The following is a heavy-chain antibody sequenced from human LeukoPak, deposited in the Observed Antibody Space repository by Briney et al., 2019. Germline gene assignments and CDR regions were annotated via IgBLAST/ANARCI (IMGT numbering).Heavy chain of an antibody. CDR3: ARGDYYGSGSYPYYFDY. Sequence: GGSLRLYCAASGFSISSYAMHWVRQAPGKGLEWRTVISYDGSNKYYADSVRGRFTLSRDTSKNTLYVQMSSLRAEDTAVYYCARGDYYGSGSYPYYFDYWGQGTLVTVSS. D-gene: IGHD3-10*01. CDR2: ISYDGSNK. J-gene: IGHJ4*02. V-gene: IGHV3-30-3*01. CDR1: GFSISSYA.